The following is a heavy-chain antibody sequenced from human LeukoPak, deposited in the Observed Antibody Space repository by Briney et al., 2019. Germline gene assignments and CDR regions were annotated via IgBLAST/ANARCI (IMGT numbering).Heavy chain of an antibody. CDR2: IGGSGAAT. V-gene: IGHV3-23*01. Sequence: GGSLRLSCAVSGFTFSTYGMSWVRQTPGKGLEWVSAIGGSGAATFYADSVKGRFTISRDNSNNTLYVQMNSLRVEDTAVYYCAKSGGLSGSGRLAMDVWGQGTTVTVSS. CDR1: GFTFSTYG. D-gene: IGHD3-10*01. J-gene: IGHJ6*02. CDR3: AKSGGLSGSGRLAMDV.